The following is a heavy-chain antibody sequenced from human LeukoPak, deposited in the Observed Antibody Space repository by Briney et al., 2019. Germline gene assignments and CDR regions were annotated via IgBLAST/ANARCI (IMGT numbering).Heavy chain of an antibody. J-gene: IGHJ6*02. CDR2: INSDGSST. D-gene: IGHD2-15*01. V-gene: IGHV3-74*01. Sequence: RGCLRLSCAASGFTLTSYWMHSVRQAPGKGLVWVSRINSDGSSTSYADFVKGRFTISRDNAKNTLYLQLNSLRAEDTAVYYCAREVAVDPYYYYVMDVWGQGTTVTVSS. CDR3: AREVAVDPYYYYVMDV. CDR1: GFTLTSYW.